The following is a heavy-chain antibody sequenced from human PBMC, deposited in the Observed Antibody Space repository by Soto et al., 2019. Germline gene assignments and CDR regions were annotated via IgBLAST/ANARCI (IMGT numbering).Heavy chain of an antibody. CDR1: GFIFSNAW. Sequence: EVQLVESGGGLVKPGGSLRLSCAASGFIFSNAWMKWVRQAPGKGLEWVGRIKSKTNGETTDYAAPVKGRFTISRDDSKNTLYLQMNGQKIEDAAVYYCTTHYYGSGSYYYYYGMDVWGQGTTVTVSS. D-gene: IGHD3-10*01. CDR2: IKSKTNGETT. V-gene: IGHV3-15*07. CDR3: TTHYYGSGSYYYYYGMDV. J-gene: IGHJ6*02.